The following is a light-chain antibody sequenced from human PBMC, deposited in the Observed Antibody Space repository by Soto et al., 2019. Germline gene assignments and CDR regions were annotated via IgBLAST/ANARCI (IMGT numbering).Light chain of an antibody. CDR1: QAIRNE. Sequence: DIQMTQSPSSLSASVGDRVTITCRASQAIRNELGWFQQKPGKAPKRLIYIASSLQSGVTSRFSGSGSGTEFTLTISSLQPEDYATYYCLQHNDYPPTFGQGTKVEI. J-gene: IGKJ1*01. CDR2: IAS. V-gene: IGKV1-17*01. CDR3: LQHNDYPPT.